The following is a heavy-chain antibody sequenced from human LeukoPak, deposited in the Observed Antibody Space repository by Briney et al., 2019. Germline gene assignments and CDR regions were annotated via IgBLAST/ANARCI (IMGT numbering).Heavy chain of an antibody. D-gene: IGHD3-10*01. CDR1: VGSFSGYH. CDR2: VNESGGT. Sequence: SETLSLTCAVYVGSFSGYHWNWIRQPPGKGPEWIGEVNESGGTNINPSLRSRVILSVDTSMNQFSLKLISVTAADTAVYYCARHNWFGQNAFDIWGQGTMVTVSS. J-gene: IGHJ3*02. V-gene: IGHV4-34*01. CDR3: ARHNWFGQNAFDI.